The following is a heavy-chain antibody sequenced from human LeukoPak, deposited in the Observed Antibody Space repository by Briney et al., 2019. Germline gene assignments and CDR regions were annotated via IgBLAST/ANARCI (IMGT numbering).Heavy chain of an antibody. V-gene: IGHV4-59*08. CDR1: GGSISSYY. CDR2: IYYSGST. J-gene: IGHJ6*03. D-gene: IGHD1-26*01. Sequence: PSETLSLTCTVSGGSISSYYWSWIRQPPGKGLEWIGDIYYSGSTNYNPSLKSRVTISVDTSKNQFSLKLSSVTAADTAVYYCARIIVGARRNQYMDVWGKGTTVTVSS. CDR3: ARIIVGARRNQYMDV.